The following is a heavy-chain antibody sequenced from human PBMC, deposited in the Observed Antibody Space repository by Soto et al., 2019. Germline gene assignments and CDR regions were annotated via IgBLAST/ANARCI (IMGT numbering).Heavy chain of an antibody. Sequence: SETLSLTGTVSGGSISSGSYHWSWIRQHPGKGLEWIGNIYYSGSSYYNPSLKSRATISIDTSKDQFSLRLGSVTAADTAVYYCARVEDSSYYFRHDCWGRGTLVTVSS. V-gene: IGHV4-31*02. D-gene: IGHD1-26*01. J-gene: IGHJ4*02. CDR1: GGSISSGSYH. CDR3: ARVEDSSYYFRHDC. CDR2: IYYSGSS.